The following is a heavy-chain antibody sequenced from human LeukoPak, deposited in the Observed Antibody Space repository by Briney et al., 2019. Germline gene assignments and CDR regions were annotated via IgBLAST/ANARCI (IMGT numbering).Heavy chain of an antibody. Sequence: ASVKVSCKASGYTFTSYAMNWVRQAPGQGLEWMGWINTNTGNPTYAQGFTGRFVFSLDTSVSTAYLQISSLKPEDTAVYYCGRCSGGSCYHPSDYWGQGTLVTVSS. V-gene: IGHV7-4-1*02. CDR1: GYTFTSYA. J-gene: IGHJ4*02. D-gene: IGHD2-15*01. CDR2: INTNTGNP. CDR3: GRCSGGSCYHPSDY.